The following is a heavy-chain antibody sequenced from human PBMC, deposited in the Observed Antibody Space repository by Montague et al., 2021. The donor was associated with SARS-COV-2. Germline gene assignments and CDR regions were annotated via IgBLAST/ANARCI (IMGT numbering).Heavy chain of an antibody. D-gene: IGHD6-13*01. CDR3: AKIREQLVRRWFDP. J-gene: IGHJ5*02. Sequence: TLSLTCTVSGGSISSDYYYWSWIRQHLGKGLEWIGYIYYSGSTYYNPSLKSRVTISVDTSKNQFSLKLNSVTAADTAVYYCAKIREQLVRRWFDPWGQGTLVTVSS. CDR2: IYYSGST. V-gene: IGHV4-31*03. CDR1: GGSISSDYYY.